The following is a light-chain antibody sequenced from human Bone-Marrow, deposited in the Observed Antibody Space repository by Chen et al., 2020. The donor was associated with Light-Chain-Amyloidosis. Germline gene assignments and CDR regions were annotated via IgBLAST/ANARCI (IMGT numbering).Light chain of an antibody. CDR3: AAWDGSLSGYV. CDR2: WNN. V-gene: IGLV1-47*01. Sequence: QSVLTQPPSASGTPGQRVTISCSGASSNIGINYVYWYQPFPGAAPNLLIHWNNQRPSGVPDRFSASKSGTSAFLAISGLRSEDEADYYCAAWDGSLSGYVFGTGTKVIVL. J-gene: IGLJ1*01. CDR1: SSNIGINY.